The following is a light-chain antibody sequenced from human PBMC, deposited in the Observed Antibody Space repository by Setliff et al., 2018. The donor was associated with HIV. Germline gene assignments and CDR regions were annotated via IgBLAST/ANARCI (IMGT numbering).Light chain of an antibody. CDR2: WAS. Sequence: DIVMTQSPDSLAVSLGERATINCKSSQSVLYSPNSKNYLAWFQPKAGQPPKLLIYWASIRESGDPDRFSGSGSGTDFTLTISSLQAEDVAVYCQKYHSLPRTFGQGTKVDIK. V-gene: IGKV4-1*01. J-gene: IGKJ1*01. CDR1: QSVLYSPNSKNY. CDR3: QKYHSLPRT.